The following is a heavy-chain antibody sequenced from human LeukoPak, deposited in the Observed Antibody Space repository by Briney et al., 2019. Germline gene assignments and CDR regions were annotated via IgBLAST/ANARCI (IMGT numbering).Heavy chain of an antibody. V-gene: IGHV4-59*08. D-gene: IGHD5-24*01. CDR1: GGSISSYY. J-gene: IGHJ4*02. CDR3: ASLRRDGYNLYYFDY. CDR2: IYYSGST. Sequence: SETLSLTCTVSGGSISSYYWSWIRQPQGKGREWFGYIYYSGSTNYNPSLKSRVTISVDTSKNQFSLKLSSVTAADTAVYYCASLRRDGYNLYYFDYWGQGTLVTVSS.